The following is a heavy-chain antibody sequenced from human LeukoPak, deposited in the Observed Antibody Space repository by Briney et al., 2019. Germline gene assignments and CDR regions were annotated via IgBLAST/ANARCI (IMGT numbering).Heavy chain of an antibody. CDR1: GYTLTELS. CDR2: FDPEDGET. D-gene: IGHD2-21*02. V-gene: IGHV1-24*01. CDR3: ATQAYCGGDCYALYYFDY. Sequence: ASVKVSCKVSGYTLTELSMHWVRQAPGKGLEWMGGFDPEDGETIYAQKFQGRVTMTEDTSTDTAYMELSSLRSEDTAVYYCATQAYCGGDCYALYYFDYWGQGTLVTVSS. J-gene: IGHJ4*02.